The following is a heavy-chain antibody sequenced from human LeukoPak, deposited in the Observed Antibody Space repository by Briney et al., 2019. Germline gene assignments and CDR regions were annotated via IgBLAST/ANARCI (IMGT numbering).Heavy chain of an antibody. J-gene: IGHJ4*02. Sequence: ASVKVSCKASGYTFTGYYMHWVRQAPGQGLEWMGWINPNSGGTNYAQKFQGWVTMTRDTSISTAYMELNRLRSDDTAVYYCARSYYYDSSGYSGFDYWGQGTLVTVSS. CDR1: GYTFTGYY. CDR2: INPNSGGT. D-gene: IGHD3-22*01. CDR3: ARSYYYDSSGYSGFDY. V-gene: IGHV1-2*04.